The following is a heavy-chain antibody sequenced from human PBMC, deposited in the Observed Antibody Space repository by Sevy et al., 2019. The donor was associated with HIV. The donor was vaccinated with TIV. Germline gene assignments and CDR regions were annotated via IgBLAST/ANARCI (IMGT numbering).Heavy chain of an antibody. CDR2: IDHSGGT. D-gene: IGHD3-9*01. CDR3: ANFGRLLIINGDAFDI. V-gene: IGHV4-38-2*02. Sequence: SETLSLTCTVSGYSISSGYFWGWIRQPPGKGLEWIGSIDHSGGTYYNPSLKSRVTISIDTSKNQFSLRLSSVTAADTAVYYCANFGRLLIINGDAFDIWGQGTMVTVSS. J-gene: IGHJ3*02. CDR1: GYSISSGYF.